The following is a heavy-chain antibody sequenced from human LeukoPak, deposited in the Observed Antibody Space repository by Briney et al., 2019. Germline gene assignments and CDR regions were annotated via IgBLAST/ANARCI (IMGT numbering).Heavy chain of an antibody. CDR2: IYYSGST. Sequence: PSETLSLTCTVSGGSISNSGYYWGWIRQPPGKGLEWIGNIYYSGSTYYNPSLKSRVTISVDTSKNQFSLKLTSVTAADTAVYYCAKTYYSDPFAFCGQGTLVTAYS. CDR1: GGSISNSGYY. D-gene: IGHD3-22*01. CDR3: AKTYYSDPFAF. J-gene: IGHJ4*02. V-gene: IGHV4-39*01.